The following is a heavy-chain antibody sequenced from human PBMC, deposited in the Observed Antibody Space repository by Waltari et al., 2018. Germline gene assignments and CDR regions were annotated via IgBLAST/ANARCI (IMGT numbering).Heavy chain of an antibody. CDR3: ARVGDYGDYGLLDY. J-gene: IGHJ4*02. D-gene: IGHD4-17*01. CDR1: GFTLSSYS. V-gene: IGHV3-48*01. Sequence: EVQLVESGGGLVQHGGSRRLSWSAYGFTLSSYSMTWLRQAPGKGLVLVSYISSSSSTIYYADSVKGRFTISRDNAKNSLYLQMNSLRAEDTAVYYCARVGDYGDYGLLDYWGQGTLVTVSS. CDR2: ISSSSSTI.